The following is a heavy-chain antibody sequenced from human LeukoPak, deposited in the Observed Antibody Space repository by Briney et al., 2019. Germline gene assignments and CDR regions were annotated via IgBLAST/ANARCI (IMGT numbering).Heavy chain of an antibody. CDR3: ARKGGHFDY. CDR2: IYYNGST. J-gene: IGHJ4*02. D-gene: IGHD2-15*01. V-gene: IGHV4-59*01. Sequence: SETLSLTCTVSGGSISYYYWSWIRQSPGKGLEWIGYIYYNGSTNYNPSLKSRVTISVDMSKNQFSLKVTSVTAADTAIYYCARKGGHFDYWGQGTLVTVSS. CDR1: GGSISYYY.